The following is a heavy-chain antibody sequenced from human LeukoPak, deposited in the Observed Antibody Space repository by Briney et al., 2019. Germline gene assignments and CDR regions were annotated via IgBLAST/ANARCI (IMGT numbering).Heavy chain of an antibody. J-gene: IGHJ4*02. CDR1: GFTFRSYA. CDR2: ISHNGAST. CDR3: AKGPDSGYDQRYALWYFDC. Sequence: GGSLRLSCATSGFTFRSYAVTWVRQAPGRGLEWVSTISHNGASTYYADSVKGRFTISRDNSKNTLYVQMNSLRVEDTAIYYCAKGPDSGYDQRYALWYFDCWGQGTLVTVSS. V-gene: IGHV3-23*01. D-gene: IGHD5-12*01.